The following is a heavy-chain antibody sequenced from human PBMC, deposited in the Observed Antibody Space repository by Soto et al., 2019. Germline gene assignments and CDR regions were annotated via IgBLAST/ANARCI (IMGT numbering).Heavy chain of an antibody. D-gene: IGHD2-2*02. CDR2: IYPGDSDT. CDR1: GYSFTSYW. Sequence: PGESLKISCKGSGYSFTSYWIGWLRQMPGKGLEWMGIIYPGDSDTRYSPSFQGQVTISADKSISTAYLQWSSLKASDTAMYYCARMTLDIVVVPAAIRPFYYYGMDVWGQGTTVTVSS. J-gene: IGHJ6*02. V-gene: IGHV5-51*01. CDR3: ARMTLDIVVVPAAIRPFYYYGMDV.